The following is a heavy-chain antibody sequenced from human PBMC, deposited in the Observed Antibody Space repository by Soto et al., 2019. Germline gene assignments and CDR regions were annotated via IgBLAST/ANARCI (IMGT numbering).Heavy chain of an antibody. CDR1: GDSISNSHYY. D-gene: IGHD4-17*01. CDR3: TTQFMTTVTYFDF. J-gene: IGHJ4*02. CDR2: KFYSGNT. Sequence: SETLSLTCTFSGDSISNSHYYWGWIRQPPGKGLEGIGSKFYSGNTYYNPSLKSRVTISVDTSKNQFSLKLGSVTAADTAVYYCTTQFMTTVTYFDFWGQGTQVTVSS. V-gene: IGHV4-39*03.